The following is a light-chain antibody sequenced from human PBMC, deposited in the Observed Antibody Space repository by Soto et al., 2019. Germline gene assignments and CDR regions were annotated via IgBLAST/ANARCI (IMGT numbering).Light chain of an antibody. J-gene: IGKJ1*01. CDR2: AAS. Sequence: AIQMNQSPSSLSASVGDRVTITCRASQGIRNDLGWYQDKPGKAPNLLIYAASSLQSGVPSRFSGNGSGTDFTLTISSLQPEDFATYYCLQDYNYPRTFGQGTKVEIK. V-gene: IGKV1-6*01. CDR1: QGIRND. CDR3: LQDYNYPRT.